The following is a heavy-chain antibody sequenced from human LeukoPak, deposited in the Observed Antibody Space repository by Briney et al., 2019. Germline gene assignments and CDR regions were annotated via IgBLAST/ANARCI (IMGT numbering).Heavy chain of an antibody. V-gene: IGHV1-3*01. D-gene: IGHD1-26*01. CDR2: INAGNGNT. CDR3: ARDLGIVGATQPRGIDY. CDR1: GYTFTSYA. Sequence: ASVKVSFKASGYTFTSYAMHWVRQAPGQRLEWMGWINAGNGNTKYSQKFQGRVTMTRDTSTSTVYMELSSLRSEDTAVYYCARDLGIVGATQPRGIDYWGQGTLVTVSS. J-gene: IGHJ4*02.